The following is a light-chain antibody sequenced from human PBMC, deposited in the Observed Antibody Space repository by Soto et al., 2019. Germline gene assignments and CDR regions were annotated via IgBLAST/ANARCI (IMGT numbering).Light chain of an antibody. CDR3: HQSYSTFVT. Sequence: DIQLTQSPSSLSASLGDRVTITCRASQTISTYLNWYQQKPGKPPKFLIYAASILQTGVPSRFSGGGSETYFTLTISNLQPDDFATYYCHQSYSTFVTFGQGTKLVIK. V-gene: IGKV1-39*01. CDR2: AAS. J-gene: IGKJ2*01. CDR1: QTISTY.